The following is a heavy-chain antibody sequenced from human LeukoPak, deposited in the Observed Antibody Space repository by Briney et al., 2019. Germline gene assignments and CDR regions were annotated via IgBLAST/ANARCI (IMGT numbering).Heavy chain of an antibody. J-gene: IGHJ4*02. CDR1: GFTVSSNY. CDR2: IYSGGST. V-gene: IGHV3-66*01. Sequence: GGSLRLSCAASGFTVSSNYMSWVRQAPGKGLEWVSVIYSGGSTYYADSVKGRFTISRDNSKNTLYLQMNSLRAEDTAVYYCAKALLRYAFYYFDYWGQGTLVTVSS. D-gene: IGHD3-9*01. CDR3: AKALLRYAFYYFDY.